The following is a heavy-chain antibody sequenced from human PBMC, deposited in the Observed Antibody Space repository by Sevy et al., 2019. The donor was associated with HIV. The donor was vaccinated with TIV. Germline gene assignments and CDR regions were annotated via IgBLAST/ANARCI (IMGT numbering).Heavy chain of an antibody. CDR2: IYTSGST. D-gene: IGHD1-26*01. J-gene: IGHJ4*02. CDR1: GGSISSYY. CDR3: ALWNVGRGSYDY. V-gene: IGHV4-4*07. Sequence: SETLSLTCTVSGGSISSYYWSWIRQPAGKGLEWIGRIYTSGSTNYNPSLKSRVTMSVATSKNQFSLKLRPVTAADTAEYYWALWNVGRGSYDYWGQGTLVTVSS.